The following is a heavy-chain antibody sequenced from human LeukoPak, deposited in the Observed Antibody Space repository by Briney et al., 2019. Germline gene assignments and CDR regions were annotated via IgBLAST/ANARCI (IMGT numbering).Heavy chain of an antibody. CDR3: ARHDLPYDFWSGYLNWFDP. CDR1: GGSISSYY. CDR2: IYYGGST. J-gene: IGHJ5*02. V-gene: IGHV4-59*08. D-gene: IGHD3-3*01. Sequence: SETLSLTCTVSGGSISSYYWSWIRQPPGKGLEWIGYIYYGGSTNYNPSLKSRVTISVDTSKNQFSLKLSSVTAADTAVYYCARHDLPYDFWSGYLNWFDPWGQGTLVTVSS.